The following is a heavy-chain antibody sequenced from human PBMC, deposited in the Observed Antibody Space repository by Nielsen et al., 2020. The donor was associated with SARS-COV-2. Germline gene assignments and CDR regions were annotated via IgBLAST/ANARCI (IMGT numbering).Heavy chain of an antibody. CDR3: KSEGN. V-gene: IGHV3-7*03. CDR1: GFTFSASW. Sequence: GGSLRLSCAASGFTFSASWLAWVRQPPRTGLEWLSNIRPDGTGATYVDSVKGRFTIARDNAKNLLYLQMGSLRADDTAVYFCKSEGNWGQGTLVTVSS. J-gene: IGHJ4*02. CDR2: IRPDGTGA.